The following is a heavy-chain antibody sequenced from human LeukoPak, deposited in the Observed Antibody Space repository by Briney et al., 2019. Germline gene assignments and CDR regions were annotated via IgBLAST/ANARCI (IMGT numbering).Heavy chain of an antibody. CDR1: GFTFSSYA. J-gene: IGHJ4*02. CDR2: ISGSGSGGST. D-gene: IGHD6-13*01. Sequence: PGGSLRLSCAASGFTFSSYAMSWVRQAPGKGLEWVSAISGSGSGGSTYYADSVKGRFTISRDNSKNTLYLQMNSLRAEDTAIYYCAKGPIAWFDYWGQGTLVTVSS. CDR3: AKGPIAWFDY. V-gene: IGHV3-23*01.